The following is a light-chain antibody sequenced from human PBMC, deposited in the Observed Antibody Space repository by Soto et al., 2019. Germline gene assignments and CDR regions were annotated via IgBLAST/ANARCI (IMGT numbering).Light chain of an antibody. CDR1: SSDVGAYNY. V-gene: IGLV2-14*03. CDR2: DVS. J-gene: IGLJ1*01. Sequence: QSVLTQPASVSGAPGQSITISCTGTSSDVGAYNYVSWYQQHPGKAPKLMIYDVSNRPSGVSNRFSGSKSGNTASLTISGLQAEDETDYYCSSHTTSGTRVFGTRTKVTVL. CDR3: SSHTTSGTRV.